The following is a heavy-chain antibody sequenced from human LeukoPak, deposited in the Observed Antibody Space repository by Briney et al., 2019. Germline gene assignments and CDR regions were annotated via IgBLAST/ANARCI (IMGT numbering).Heavy chain of an antibody. J-gene: IGHJ5*02. D-gene: IGHD6-19*01. Sequence: GGSLRLSCVASGFTFTSDAMNWVRRAPGKGLEWVSSTVSRGTTQYADSVKGRFTVSRDTSKNTLYLQMNSLRADDTAVYYCAKCSTSAYTTGWCNWIDPWGQGTLVTVSS. V-gene: IGHV3-23*01. CDR3: AKCSTSAYTTGWCNWIDP. CDR2: TVSRGTT. CDR1: GFTFTSDA.